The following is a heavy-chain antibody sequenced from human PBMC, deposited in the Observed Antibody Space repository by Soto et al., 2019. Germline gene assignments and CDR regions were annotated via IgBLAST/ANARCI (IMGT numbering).Heavy chain of an antibody. V-gene: IGHV3-33*01. CDR1: GFTFSSYG. Sequence: GGSLRLSCAASGFTFSSYGMHWVRQAPGKGLEWVAVIWYDGSNKYYADSLKCRFTISRDNSKNTLYLQMNSLRAEDTAVYYCARDCGYCSGGSCYCTDAFDIWGQGTMVTVSS. J-gene: IGHJ3*02. D-gene: IGHD2-15*01. CDR2: IWYDGSNK. CDR3: ARDCGYCSGGSCYCTDAFDI.